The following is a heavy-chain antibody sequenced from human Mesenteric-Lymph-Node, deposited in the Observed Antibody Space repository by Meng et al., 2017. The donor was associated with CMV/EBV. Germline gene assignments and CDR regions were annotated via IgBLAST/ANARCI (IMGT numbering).Heavy chain of an antibody. J-gene: IGHJ4*02. CDR1: GYTFTSYA. V-gene: IGHV1-3*01. CDR3: ARDSGLRHFDY. D-gene: IGHD2-21*01. CDR2: LNAGNGNT. Sequence: ACKASGYTFTSYAMHWVRQAPGQRLEWMEWLNAGNGNTKYSQKFQGRVTITRDTSASTAYMELSSLRSEDTAVYYCARDSGLRHFDYWGQGTLVTVSS.